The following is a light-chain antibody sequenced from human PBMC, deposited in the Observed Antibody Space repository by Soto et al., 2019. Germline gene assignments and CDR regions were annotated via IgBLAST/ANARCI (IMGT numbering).Light chain of an antibody. CDR1: QSISSY. CDR2: AAS. J-gene: IGKJ3*01. V-gene: IGKV1-39*01. Sequence: DIQMTQSPSSLSASVGDRVTITCRASQSISSYLNWYQQKPGKAPKLLIYAASSLQSGFPSRFSGSGSGTDFTLTISSLQPEDFATYYCQQSYSTPGFTFGPGTKVDIK. CDR3: QQSYSTPGFT.